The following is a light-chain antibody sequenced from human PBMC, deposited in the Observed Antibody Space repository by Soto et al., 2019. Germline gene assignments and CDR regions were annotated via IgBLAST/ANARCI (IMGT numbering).Light chain of an antibody. CDR1: QSISSW. CDR3: QQYNSYSP. J-gene: IGKJ4*01. CDR2: DAS. Sequence: DIQMTQSPSTLSASVGDRVTITCRASQSISSWLAWYQQKPGKAPKLLIYDASSLESGVPSRFSGSGSGTEFTLTVSSLLPDDFATYYCQQYNSYSPFGGGTKVEIK. V-gene: IGKV1-5*01.